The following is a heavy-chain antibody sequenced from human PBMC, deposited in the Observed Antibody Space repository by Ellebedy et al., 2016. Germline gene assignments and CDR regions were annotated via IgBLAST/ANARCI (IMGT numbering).Heavy chain of an antibody. J-gene: IGHJ3*01. Sequence: SETLSLTCTVSGASISSYYWNWIRQPPGKGLEWIGYIYYSGSTNYNPSLKIRVTISVDTSKNQFSLKLSSVTAADTAVYYCARQGSGSYYGDYAFDVWGQGTMVTVSS. D-gene: IGHD1-26*01. CDR3: ARQGSGSYYGDYAFDV. V-gene: IGHV4-59*08. CDR2: IYYSGST. CDR1: GASISSYY.